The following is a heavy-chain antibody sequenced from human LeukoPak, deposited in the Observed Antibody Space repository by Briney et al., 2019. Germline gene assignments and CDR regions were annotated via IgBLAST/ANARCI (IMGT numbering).Heavy chain of an antibody. V-gene: IGHV4-30-2*01. CDR1: GGSISSGGYS. Sequence: KASETLSLTCAVSGGSISSGGYSWGWIRQPPGKGLEWIGYIYHSGSTYYNPSLKSRVTISVDRSKNQFSLKLSSVTAADTAVYYCASSYSSSWSLDYWGQGTLVTVSS. D-gene: IGHD6-13*01. CDR2: IYHSGST. CDR3: ASSYSSSWSLDY. J-gene: IGHJ4*02.